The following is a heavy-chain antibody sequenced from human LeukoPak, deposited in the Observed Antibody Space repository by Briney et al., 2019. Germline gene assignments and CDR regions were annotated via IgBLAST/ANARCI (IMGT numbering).Heavy chain of an antibody. D-gene: IGHD3-3*01. Sequence: SETLSLTCTVSGGSISSYYWSWVRQPPGKGLEWLGYIYYSGSTNYNPSLQSRVTISVDTSKNQFSLKLSSVTAADTAVYYCARDWGSGMYYDFWSGHSMGAFDIWGQGTMVTVSS. V-gene: IGHV4-59*01. CDR3: ARDWGSGMYYDFWSGHSMGAFDI. J-gene: IGHJ3*02. CDR1: GGSISSYY. CDR2: IYYSGST.